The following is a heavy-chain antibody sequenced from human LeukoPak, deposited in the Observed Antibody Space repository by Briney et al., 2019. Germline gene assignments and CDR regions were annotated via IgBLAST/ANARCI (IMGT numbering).Heavy chain of an antibody. CDR1: GFALSAYS. J-gene: IGHJ5*02. Sequence: GRSLRLSCAASGFALSAYSMHWVRQAPGKGLEWVASVSSDGSSKYYADSVKGRFTISRDNSKNTLYLQMNSLRAEDTAVYYCAKGTSYYYGSGSLYNWFGPWGQGTLVTVSS. V-gene: IGHV3-30-3*01. CDR3: AKGTSYYYGSGSLYNWFGP. D-gene: IGHD3-10*01. CDR2: VSSDGSSK.